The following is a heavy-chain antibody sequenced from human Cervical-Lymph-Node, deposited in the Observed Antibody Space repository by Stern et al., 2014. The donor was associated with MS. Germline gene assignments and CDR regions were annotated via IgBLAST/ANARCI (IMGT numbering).Heavy chain of an antibody. CDR1: GGSITRGGDY. CDR3: ARFSLFGEYYFDS. CDR2: IIYSGSS. D-gene: IGHD3-10*01. Sequence: QLQESGPGLVKPSQTLSLTCTVSGGSITRGGDYLSWVRQPPGKGLEWVGYIIYSGSSYYNPSLKSRVTISVDTSKNQFSLRLTSVTAADTAVYYCARFSLFGEYYFDSWGQGTLVTVSS. J-gene: IGHJ4*02. V-gene: IGHV4-31*02.